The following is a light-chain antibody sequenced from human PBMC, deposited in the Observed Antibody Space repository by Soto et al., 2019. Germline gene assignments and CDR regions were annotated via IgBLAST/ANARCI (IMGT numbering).Light chain of an antibody. V-gene: IGKV3-20*01. J-gene: IGKJ3*01. CDR1: QSISRSY. CDR2: AAS. CDR3: QQFGGSPLFT. Sequence: EIVLTQSPGTLSLSPGERATLSCRASQSISRSYLAWYQQKPGQAPRLLIYAASTRATGIPDRFSGSGSETDFTLTISRLEPEDFAVYYCQQFGGSPLFTFGPGTKVDV.